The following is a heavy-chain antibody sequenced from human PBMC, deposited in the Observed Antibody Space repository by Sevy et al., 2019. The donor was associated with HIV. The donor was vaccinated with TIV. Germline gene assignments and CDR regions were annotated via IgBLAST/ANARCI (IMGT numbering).Heavy chain of an antibody. Sequence: GESLKISCEASGFTFSSYWMHWVRQVPGKGLVWVSRIDPDGSRTSYVDSVKGRFTISRDNAKNTLYLQINSLRGEDTAVYYCAKDFDWPSGYWGQGTLVTVSS. D-gene: IGHD3-9*01. V-gene: IGHV3-74*01. CDR1: GFTFSSYW. CDR2: IDPDGSRT. CDR3: AKDFDWPSGY. J-gene: IGHJ4*02.